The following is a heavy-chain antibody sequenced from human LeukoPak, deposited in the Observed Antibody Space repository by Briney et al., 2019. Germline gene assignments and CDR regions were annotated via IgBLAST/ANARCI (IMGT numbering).Heavy chain of an antibody. CDR3: ARKPWASVIAVADPWYFDL. CDR1: GGSISSYY. CDR2: IYYSGST. J-gene: IGHJ2*01. V-gene: IGHV4-59*01. Sequence: SETLSLTCTVSGGSISSYYWSWIRQPPGKGLEWIGYIYYSGSTNYNPSLKSRVTISVDTSKNQFSLKLSSVTAADTAVYYCARKPWASVIAVADPWYFDLWGRGTLVTVSS. D-gene: IGHD6-19*01.